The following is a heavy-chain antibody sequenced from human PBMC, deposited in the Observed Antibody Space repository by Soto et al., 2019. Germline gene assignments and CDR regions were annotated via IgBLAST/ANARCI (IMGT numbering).Heavy chain of an antibody. CDR3: ATYGTGSSGYQAGYYYYGMDV. D-gene: IGHD3-22*01. V-gene: IGHV1-24*01. CDR1: GYTLTELS. J-gene: IGHJ6*02. Sequence: ASVKVSCKVSGYTLTELSMHWVRQAPGKGLEWMGGFDPEDGETIYAQKFQGRVTMTEDTSTDTAYMELSSLRSEDTAVYYCATYGTGSSGYQAGYYYYGMDVWGQGTTVTVSS. CDR2: FDPEDGET.